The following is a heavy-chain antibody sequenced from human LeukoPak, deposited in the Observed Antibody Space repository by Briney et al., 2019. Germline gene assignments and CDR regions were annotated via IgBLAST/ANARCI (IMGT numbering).Heavy chain of an antibody. D-gene: IGHD3-22*01. CDR3: ATNYYESSGYFYWGTFDI. J-gene: IGHJ3*02. CDR1: GFTSSSYA. CDR2: ISYDGSNK. V-gene: IGHV3-30-3*01. Sequence: GGSLRLSCAASGFTSSSYAMHWVRQAPGKGLEWVAVISYDGSNKYYADSVKGRFTISRDNSKNTLYLQMNSLRAEDTAVYYCATNYYESSGYFYWGTFDIWGQGTMVTVSS.